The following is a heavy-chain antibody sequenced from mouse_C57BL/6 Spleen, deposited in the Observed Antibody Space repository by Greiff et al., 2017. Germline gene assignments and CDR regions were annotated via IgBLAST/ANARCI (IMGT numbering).Heavy chain of an antibody. CDR2: INPNNGGT. CDR1: GYTFTDYN. Sequence: EVQLQQSGPELVKPGASVKIPCKASGYTFTDYNMDWVKQSHGKSLEWIGDINPNNGGTIYNQKFKGKATLTVDKSSSTAYMELRSLTAEDTVVYDCARDGGDGYPFDYGGQGTTLTVSS. V-gene: IGHV1-18*01. D-gene: IGHD2-3*01. CDR3: ARDGGDGYPFDY. J-gene: IGHJ2*01.